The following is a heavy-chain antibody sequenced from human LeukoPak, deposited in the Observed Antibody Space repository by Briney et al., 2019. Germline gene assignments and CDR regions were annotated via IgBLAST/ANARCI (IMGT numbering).Heavy chain of an antibody. Sequence: GGSLRLSCAVSGFTFSSHAMSWVRQAPGKGLEWVSSITISGDNTLYADSVKGRFTISRDNSKNTLYLQMNSLRVEDTAVYYCAQEIRPNDYWGQGTLVTVSS. CDR2: ITISGDNT. J-gene: IGHJ4*02. V-gene: IGHV3-23*01. D-gene: IGHD4-17*01. CDR1: GFTFSSHA. CDR3: AQEIRPNDY.